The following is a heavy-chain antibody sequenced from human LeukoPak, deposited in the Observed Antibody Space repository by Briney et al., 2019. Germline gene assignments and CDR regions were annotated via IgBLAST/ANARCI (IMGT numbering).Heavy chain of an antibody. J-gene: IGHJ4*02. Sequence: GGSLTLSCAASGFTFSSYARRWVRQPPGRRLQWVSAVSGRGDNTDYADSVKGRFIISRDKSKNTLYLKMNSVSAADTAVYYVAKDPSKAAAGTIDYWGQGTLVTVSS. CDR2: VSGRGDNT. CDR3: AKDPSKAAAGTIDY. D-gene: IGHD6-13*01. CDR1: GFTFSSYA. V-gene: IGHV3-23*01.